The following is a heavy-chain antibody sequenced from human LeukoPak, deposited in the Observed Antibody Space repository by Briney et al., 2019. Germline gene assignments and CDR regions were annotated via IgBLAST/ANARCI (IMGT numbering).Heavy chain of an antibody. V-gene: IGHV5-10-1*01. CDR1: GYSFPSYW. J-gene: IGHJ4*02. CDR2: IAPSDSYT. CDR3: ARLRPIYGDYLDY. Sequence: GESLRISCKVSGYSFPSYWITWVRQMPGKGLEWMGRIAPSDSYTNYIPSFEGHVAFSADKSISTVYLQWSSLKASDTAMYYCARLRPIYGDYLDYWGQGTLVTVSS. D-gene: IGHD4-17*01.